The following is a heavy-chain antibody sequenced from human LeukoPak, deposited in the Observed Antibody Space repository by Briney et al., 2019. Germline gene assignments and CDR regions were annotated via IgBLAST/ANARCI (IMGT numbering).Heavy chain of an antibody. CDR2: LNPNSGGT. CDR3: GRKEGDY. Sequence: ASVKVSCKASGYTFTGSYMHWVRQAPGQGLEWTGRLNPNSGGTDFAQKFQGRVAMTSDTSISPAYMELSGLRFDHTAVYYCGRKEGDYWGQGTLVTVSS. J-gene: IGHJ4*02. CDR1: GYTFTGSY. V-gene: IGHV1-2*02.